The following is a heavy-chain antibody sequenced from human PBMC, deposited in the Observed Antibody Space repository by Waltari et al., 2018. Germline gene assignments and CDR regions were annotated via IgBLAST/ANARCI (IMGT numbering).Heavy chain of an antibody. J-gene: IGHJ5*02. V-gene: IGHV1-3*01. CDR2: INAGNGNT. Sequence: LVQSGAEVKKPGASVKVSCKASGYTFTSYAMHWVRQAPGQRLEWMGWINAGNGNTKYSQKFQGRVTITRDTSASTAYMELSSLRSEDTAVYYCARPYDFWSGSGPQGPEFIGFDPWGQGTLVTVSS. CDR3: ARPYDFWSGSGPQGPEFIGFDP. D-gene: IGHD3-3*01. CDR1: GYTFTSYA.